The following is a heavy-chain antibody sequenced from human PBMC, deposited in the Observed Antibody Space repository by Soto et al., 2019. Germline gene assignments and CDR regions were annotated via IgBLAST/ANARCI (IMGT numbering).Heavy chain of an antibody. CDR1: GFTFSSYA. CDR3: AKYQPTTQPRPHFDY. V-gene: IGHV3-23*01. Sequence: EVQLLESGGDLIQPGGSLRLSCAASGFTFSSYAMSWVRQAPGKGLGWVSAISSSGGSTFYADSVKGRFTISRDNSRNTLYLQTNSQRAEDTAIYYCAKYQPTTQPRPHFDYWGQGNVVTVSS. CDR2: ISSSGGST. J-gene: IGHJ4*02. D-gene: IGHD5-12*01.